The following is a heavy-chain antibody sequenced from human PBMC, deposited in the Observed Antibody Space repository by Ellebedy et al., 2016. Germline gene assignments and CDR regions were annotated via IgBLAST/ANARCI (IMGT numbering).Heavy chain of an antibody. V-gene: IGHV3-23*01. Sequence: GGSLRLXXAASGFTFSSYAMSWVRQAPGKGLEWVSAISGSGGSTYYADSVKGRFTISRDNSKNTLYLQMNSLRAEDTAVYYCARPPAELPTIPYYYYYMDVWGKGTTVTVSS. CDR3: ARPPAELPTIPYYYYYMDV. J-gene: IGHJ6*03. D-gene: IGHD1-26*01. CDR1: GFTFSSYA. CDR2: ISGSGGST.